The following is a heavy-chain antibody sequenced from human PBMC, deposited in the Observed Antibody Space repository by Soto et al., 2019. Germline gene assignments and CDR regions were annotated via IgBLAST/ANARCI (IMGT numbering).Heavy chain of an antibody. CDR2: ISWNSGSI. CDR3: AKDEALGYCSGGSCYWGWFDP. Sequence: EVQLVESGGGLVQPGRSLRLSCAASGFTFDDYAMHWVRQAPGKGLEWVSGISWNSGSIGYADSVKGRFTISRDNAKNSLYLQINSLRAEDTALYYCAKDEALGYCSGGSCYWGWFDPWGQGTLVTVSS. V-gene: IGHV3-9*01. CDR1: GFTFDDYA. D-gene: IGHD2-15*01. J-gene: IGHJ5*02.